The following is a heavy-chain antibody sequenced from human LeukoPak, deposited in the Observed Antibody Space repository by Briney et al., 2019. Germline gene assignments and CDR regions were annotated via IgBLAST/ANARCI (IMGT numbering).Heavy chain of an antibody. CDR1: GGSFSGYY. V-gene: IGHV4-34*01. CDR3: ASGPQTGGYYDSSGYSDY. CDR2: INHSGST. Sequence: SETLSLTCAAYGGSFSGYYWSWIRQPPGKGLEWIGEINHSGSTNYNPSLKSRVTISVDTSKNQFSLKLSSVTAADTAVYYCASGPQTGGYYDSSGYSDYWGQGTLVTVSS. D-gene: IGHD3-22*01. J-gene: IGHJ4*02.